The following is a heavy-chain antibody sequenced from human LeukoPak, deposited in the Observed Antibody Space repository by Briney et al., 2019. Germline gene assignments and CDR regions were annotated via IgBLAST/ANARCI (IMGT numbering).Heavy chain of an antibody. D-gene: IGHD3-22*01. CDR3: ATARAVYDTSGDYAYYFDY. V-gene: IGHV5-51*01. CDR2: IYPGDSNT. J-gene: IGHJ4*02. Sequence: GESLKISCKGSGYSFANSWIAWVRQMPGTGLEWMGIIYPGDSNTYYSPSFQGQVSISADRSITTAYLQWSSLKASDTAMYFCATARAVYDTSGDYAYYFDYWGQGILVTVPS. CDR1: GYSFANSW.